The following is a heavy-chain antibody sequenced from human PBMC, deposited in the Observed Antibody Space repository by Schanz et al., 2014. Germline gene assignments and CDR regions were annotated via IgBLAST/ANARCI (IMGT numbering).Heavy chain of an antibody. D-gene: IGHD3-10*01. CDR3: ARHRFDVVYYGLDV. Sequence: QVQLVQSGTQVKKPGASVKVSCKASGYTLSAYSLHWVRQAPGLGLEWMGWISDYNGKTNYAQKFQDRVIMSTDRSSSTAYLELRSLTSDDSAIYYCARHRFDVVYYGLDVWGQGTTVTVSS. J-gene: IGHJ6*02. V-gene: IGHV1-18*01. CDR2: ISDYNGKT. CDR1: GYTLSAYS.